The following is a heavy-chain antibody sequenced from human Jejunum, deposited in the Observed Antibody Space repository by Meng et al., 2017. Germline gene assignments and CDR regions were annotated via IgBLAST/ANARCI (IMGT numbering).Heavy chain of an antibody. D-gene: IGHD3-10*02. J-gene: IGHJ4*02. Sequence: QVPLQQSCPGLVKPSHTPSLTVAISGDSVSSNSAAWNWIRQSPSRGLEWLGRTYYRSKYYNDYALSVKSRITINPDTSKNQFSLQLNSVTPEDTAIYYCARDWGDVRGGFDFWGQGTLVTVSS. CDR3: ARDWGDVRGGFDF. V-gene: IGHV6-1*01. CDR1: GDSVSSNSAA. CDR2: TYYRSKYYN.